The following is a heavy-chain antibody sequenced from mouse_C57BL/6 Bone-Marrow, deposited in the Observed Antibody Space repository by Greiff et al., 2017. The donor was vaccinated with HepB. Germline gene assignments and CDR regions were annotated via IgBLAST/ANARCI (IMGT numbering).Heavy chain of an antibody. D-gene: IGHD2-2*01. J-gene: IGHJ1*03. CDR3: ARRGVTTDLYWYFDV. CDR2: INSDGGST. Sequence: EVKVVESGGGLVQPGESLKLSCESNEYEFPSHDMSWVRKTPEKRLELVAAINSDGGSTYYPDTMERRFIISRDNTKKTLYLQMSSLRSEDTALYYCARRGVTTDLYWYFDVWGTGTTVTVSS. CDR1: EYEFPSHD. V-gene: IGHV5-2*03.